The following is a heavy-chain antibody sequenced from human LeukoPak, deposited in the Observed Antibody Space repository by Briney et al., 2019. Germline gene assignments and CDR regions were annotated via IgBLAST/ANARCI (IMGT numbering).Heavy chain of an antibody. J-gene: IGHJ5*02. Sequence: SETLPLTCAVYGGSFSGYYWSWIRQPPGKGLEWIGEINHSGSTNYNPSLKSRVTISVDTSKNQFSLKLSSVTAADTAVYYCARRATVTTNNWFDPWGQGTLVTVSS. D-gene: IGHD4-17*01. V-gene: IGHV4-34*01. CDR2: INHSGST. CDR1: GGSFSGYY. CDR3: ARRATVTTNNWFDP.